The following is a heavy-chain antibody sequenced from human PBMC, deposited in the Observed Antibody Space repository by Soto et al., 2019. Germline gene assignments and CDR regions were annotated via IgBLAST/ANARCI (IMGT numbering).Heavy chain of an antibody. CDR3: AKARFRDSSMFLLDY. V-gene: IGHV3-23*01. D-gene: IGHD6-19*01. Sequence: EVQLLESGGGLVQPGGSLRLSCAASGFTFSSYAMSWVRQAPGKGLEWVSAISGSGGSTYYADSVKGRFTISRDNSKNTLYLQMNSLRAEDPAVYYCAKARFRDSSMFLLDYWGQGTLVTVSS. CDR2: ISGSGGST. CDR1: GFTFSSYA. J-gene: IGHJ4*02.